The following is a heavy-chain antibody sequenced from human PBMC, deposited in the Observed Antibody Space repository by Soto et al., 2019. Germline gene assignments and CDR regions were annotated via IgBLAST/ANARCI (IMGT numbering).Heavy chain of an antibody. V-gene: IGHV1-2*04. D-gene: IGHD4-17*01. CDR1: GYTFTGYY. Sequence: ASVKVSCKASGYTFTGYYMHWVRQAPGQGLEWMGWINPNSGGTNYAQKFQGWVTMTRDTSISTAYMELSRLRSDDTAVYYCARGDDYGDYLYDYCGQRTPVTVSS. J-gene: IGHJ4*02. CDR3: ARGDDYGDYLYDY. CDR2: INPNSGGT.